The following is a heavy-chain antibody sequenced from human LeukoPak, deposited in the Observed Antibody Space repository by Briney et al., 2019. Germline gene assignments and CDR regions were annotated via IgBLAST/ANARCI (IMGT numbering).Heavy chain of an antibody. CDR3: ARDYSPYYYYGMDV. D-gene: IGHD2-21*01. V-gene: IGHV1-18*01. J-gene: IGHJ6*02. Sequence: ASVKVPCKASGYTFTSYGISWVRQAPGQGLEWMGWISAYNGNTNYAQKLQGRVTMTTDTSTSTAYMELRSLRSDDTAVYYCARDYSPYYYYGMDVWGQGTTVTVSS. CDR1: GYTFTSYG. CDR2: ISAYNGNT.